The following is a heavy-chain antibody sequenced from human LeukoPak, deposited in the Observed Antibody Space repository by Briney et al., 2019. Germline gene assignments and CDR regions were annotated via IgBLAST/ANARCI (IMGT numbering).Heavy chain of an antibody. CDR2: IWYDGTKK. V-gene: IGHV3-33*01. CDR1: GFNFENYG. D-gene: IGHD3-22*01. J-gene: IGHJ3*01. CDR3: AREDSSGYYHDALDL. Sequence: PGGSLRLSCAASGFNFENYGMHWVRQAPGKGLEWVAVIWYDGTKKNYGDSVKGRFTIFRDNSKNMVSLQMNSLRAEDTAVYYCAREDSSGYYHDALDLWGQGTMVTVSS.